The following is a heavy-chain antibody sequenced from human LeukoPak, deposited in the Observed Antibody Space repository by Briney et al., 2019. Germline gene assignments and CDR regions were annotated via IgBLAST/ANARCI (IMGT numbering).Heavy chain of an antibody. Sequence: GGSLRLSCAASGFTFSSYSMNWVRQAPGKGLEWVSYISSSSSTIYYADSVKGRFTISRDNAKNSLYLQMNSLRAEDTAVYHCARIKVEYYDFWSGYDAFDYWGQGTLVTVSS. J-gene: IGHJ4*02. D-gene: IGHD3-3*01. CDR2: ISSSSSTI. CDR1: GFTFSSYS. V-gene: IGHV3-48*01. CDR3: ARIKVEYYDFWSGYDAFDY.